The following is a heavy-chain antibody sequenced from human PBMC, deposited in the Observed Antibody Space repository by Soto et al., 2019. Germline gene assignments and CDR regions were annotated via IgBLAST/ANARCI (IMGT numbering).Heavy chain of an antibody. Sequence: PSQTLSLTCAISGESVSSNSAAWNWIRQSPSRGLEWLGRTYYRSKWYNDYAVSVKSRITINPDTSKNQFSLQLNSVTPEDTAVYYCARDEVAVAANYYYYYGMDVWGQGTTVTVSS. CDR2: TYYRSKWYN. J-gene: IGHJ6*02. CDR1: GESVSSNSAA. CDR3: ARDEVAVAANYYYYYGMDV. V-gene: IGHV6-1*01. D-gene: IGHD6-19*01.